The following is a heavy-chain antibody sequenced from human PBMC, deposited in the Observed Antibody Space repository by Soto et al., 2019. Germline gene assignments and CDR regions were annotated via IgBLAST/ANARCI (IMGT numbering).Heavy chain of an antibody. D-gene: IGHD3-10*01. Sequence: QVQLVESGGGVVQPGRSLRLSCAASGFTFGSYAVHWVRQAPGEGLEWVAIVSYDGSQKNYADSVRGRFTISRDNSKNTLFLQMESLRAADTAMYYCAREVSGSDGMKIFDYWGQGTLVTVSS. V-gene: IGHV3-30-3*01. CDR3: AREVSGSDGMKIFDY. J-gene: IGHJ4*02. CDR2: VSYDGSQK. CDR1: GFTFGSYA.